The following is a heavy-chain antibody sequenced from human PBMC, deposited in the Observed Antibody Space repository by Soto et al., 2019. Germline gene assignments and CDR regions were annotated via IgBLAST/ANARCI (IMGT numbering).Heavy chain of an antibody. Sequence: PGWSVRICCAASWFTFSSYAMHWFRQAPGKGLEWVAVISYDGSNKYYADSVKGRFTISRDNSKNTLYLQMNSLRAEDTAVYDGARIYYHYVWARG. CDR1: WFTFSSYA. CDR3: ARIYYHYV. D-gene: IGHD3-10*01. CDR2: ISYDGSNK. V-gene: IGHV3-30-3*01. J-gene: IGHJ3*01.